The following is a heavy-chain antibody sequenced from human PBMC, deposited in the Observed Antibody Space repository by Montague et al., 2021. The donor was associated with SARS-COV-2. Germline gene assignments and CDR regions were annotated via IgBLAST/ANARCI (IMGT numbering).Heavy chain of an antibody. V-gene: IGHV3-7*01. D-gene: IGHD2-2*01. Sequence: NDKYYGDSVKGRFTISRDNARNSLYLQMNSLRAEDTAVYYCARIDCSSISCPFDYLGQVTM. CDR3: ARIDCSSISCPFDY. CDR2: NDK. J-gene: IGHJ4*03.